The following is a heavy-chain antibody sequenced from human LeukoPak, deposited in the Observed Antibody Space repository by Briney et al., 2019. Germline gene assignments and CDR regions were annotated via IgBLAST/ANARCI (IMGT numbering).Heavy chain of an antibody. V-gene: IGHV3-23*01. J-gene: IGHJ4*02. CDR3: AKTGRYSADYLDY. D-gene: IGHD5-12*01. CDR1: GFTFSNYA. Sequence: PGGSLRLSCAASGFTFSNYAMTWVRQALGKGLEWVSGISGSGGHTYYADSVKGRFTISRDSSKNTLDLQMNSLRAEDTAVYYCAKTGRYSADYLDYWGQGTLVTVSS. CDR2: ISGSGGHT.